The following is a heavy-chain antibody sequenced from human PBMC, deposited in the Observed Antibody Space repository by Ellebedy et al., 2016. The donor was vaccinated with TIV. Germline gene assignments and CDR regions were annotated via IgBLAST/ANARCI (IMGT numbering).Heavy chain of an antibody. CDR1: GYTFTGYY. CDR2: IIPILGIA. J-gene: IGHJ6*02. Sequence: AASVKVSCKASGYTFTGYYMHWGRQAPGQGLEWMGRIIPILGIANYAQKFQGRVTITADKSTSTAYMELSSLRSEDTAMYYCARDRDSSSWYFGGYYYYGMDVWGQGTTVTVSS. V-gene: IGHV1-69*04. D-gene: IGHD6-13*01. CDR3: ARDRDSSSWYFGGYYYYGMDV.